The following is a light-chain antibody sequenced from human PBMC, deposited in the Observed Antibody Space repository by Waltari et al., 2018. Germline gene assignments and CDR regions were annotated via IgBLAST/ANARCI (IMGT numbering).Light chain of an antibody. Sequence: EIVLTQSPGTLSLSPGERATLSCRASQSPRSSYLAWYQQKPGLAPRLLIYGASNRAAGIPDRFGGHGSGTDFTLTIARLEPEDSAVYYCHHYGSSPLTFGGGTKVEI. J-gene: IGKJ4*01. CDR1: QSPRSSY. V-gene: IGKV3-20*01. CDR2: GAS. CDR3: HHYGSSPLT.